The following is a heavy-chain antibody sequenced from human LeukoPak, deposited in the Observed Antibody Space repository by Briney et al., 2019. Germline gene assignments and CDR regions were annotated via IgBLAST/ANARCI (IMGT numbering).Heavy chain of an antibody. CDR1: GFTFSSNY. V-gene: IGHV3-15*01. D-gene: IGHD6-19*01. CDR3: TMDGLRDNSGWYVDY. Sequence: GGSLRLSCAASGFTFSSNYMSWVRQAPGKGLEWVGRINSNNDGGTTDYAAPVKGRFTISRDDSKNTLFLQMNSLKTEDTAVYYCTMDGLRDNSGWYVDYWGQGTLVTVSS. J-gene: IGHJ4*02. CDR2: INSNNDGGTT.